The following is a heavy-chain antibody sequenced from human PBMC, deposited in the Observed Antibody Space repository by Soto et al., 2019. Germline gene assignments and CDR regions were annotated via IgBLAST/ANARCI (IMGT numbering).Heavy chain of an antibody. J-gene: IGHJ6*02. V-gene: IGHV2-70*01. CDR3: ARTLTTVTIPDYYYAMDV. CDR1: GFSLSTSGVC. Sequence: GSGPTLVNPTQTLTLTCTFSGFSLSTSGVCVSWIRQPPGKALEWLALIDWDDDKYYSTSLKTRLTIAKNTSKNQVVLTMTNMDPVDTATYYCARTLTTVTIPDYYYAMDVWGQGTTVTVSS. D-gene: IGHD4-4*01. CDR2: IDWDDDK.